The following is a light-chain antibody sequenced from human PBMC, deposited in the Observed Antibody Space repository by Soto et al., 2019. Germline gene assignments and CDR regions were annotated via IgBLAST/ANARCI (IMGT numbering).Light chain of an antibody. CDR1: SSDVGGYNF. J-gene: IGLJ2*01. CDR2: EVS. CDR3: SSYAGSNKV. V-gene: IGLV2-8*01. Sequence: QSVLTQPPSASGSPGQSVTISCTGTSSDVGGYNFVSWYQQHPGKAPKLMIYEVSKRPSGVPDRFSGSKSGYTASLTVSGLQAEDEADYYCSSYAGSNKVFGGGTKLTVL.